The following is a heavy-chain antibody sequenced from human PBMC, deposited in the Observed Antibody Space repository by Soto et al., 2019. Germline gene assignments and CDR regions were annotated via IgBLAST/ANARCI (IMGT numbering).Heavy chain of an antibody. J-gene: IGHJ4*02. D-gene: IGHD3-16*01. Sequence: GGSLRLSCAASGFTFSTYTMNWVRQAPGKGLEWISSISSGSSYIYYAGSVKGRFTISRDNAKNSLFLQMNSLRADDTAVYYCAREILLGGAYPDYWGQGTKVTVFS. V-gene: IGHV3-21*01. CDR3: AREILLGGAYPDY. CDR2: ISSGSSYI. CDR1: GFTFSTYT.